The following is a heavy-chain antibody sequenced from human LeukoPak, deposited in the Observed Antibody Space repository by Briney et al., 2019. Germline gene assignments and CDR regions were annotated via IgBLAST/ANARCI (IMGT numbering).Heavy chain of an antibody. Sequence: GGSLRLACAPSGLTFSSYWMNWARQDPGKGLEWVASINHNGNVNYYVDSVKGRFTISRDNAKNSLYLQMGNLRAEDTAVYFCARGGGLDVWGQGATVTVSS. CDR1: GLTFSSYW. CDR3: ARGGGLDV. J-gene: IGHJ6*02. D-gene: IGHD3-16*01. CDR2: INHNGNVN. V-gene: IGHV3-7*03.